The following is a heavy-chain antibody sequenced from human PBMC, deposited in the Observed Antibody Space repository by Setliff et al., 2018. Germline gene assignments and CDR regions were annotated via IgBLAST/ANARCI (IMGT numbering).Heavy chain of an antibody. D-gene: IGHD3-9*01. CDR1: GSTFSNYG. CDR3: ATWDGKYSRY. J-gene: IGHJ4*02. V-gene: IGHV3-30*02. Sequence: GGSLRLSCVASGSTFSNYGMHWVRQAPGKGLEWVTYIQHDGNIKHYADSVKGRCTISRDNSKNTLYLQMGSLRAEDMAVYYCATWDGKYSRYWGQGTLVTVSS. CDR2: IQHDGNIK.